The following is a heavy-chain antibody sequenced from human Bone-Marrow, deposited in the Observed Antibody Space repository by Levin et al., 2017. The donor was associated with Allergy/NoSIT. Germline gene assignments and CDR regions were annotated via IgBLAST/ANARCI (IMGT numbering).Heavy chain of an antibody. V-gene: IGHV3-11*01. CDR3: ARARLYYGDGQHPLSVGTAFDL. D-gene: IGHD2-8*01. Sequence: SGGSLRLSCEVSGFTFRDNYMAWIRQAPGKGLQFLAYITSSGRTTDYADSVKGRFTISRDNTQNSLYLQLNSLRGDDTAVYYCARARLYYGDGQHPLSVGTAFDLWGQGTLVIVSS. J-gene: IGHJ4*02. CDR1: GFTFRDNY. CDR2: ITSSGRTT.